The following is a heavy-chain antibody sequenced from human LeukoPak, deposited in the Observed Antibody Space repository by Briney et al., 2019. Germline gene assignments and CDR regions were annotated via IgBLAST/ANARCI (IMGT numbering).Heavy chain of an antibody. CDR3: ARARIAARRGAFDY. CDR2: MNPNSGNT. Sequence: ASVKVSCKASGYTFTSYDINWVRQATGQGLEWMGWMNPNSGNTGYAQKFQGRVTITRNISISTAYMELSSLRSEDTAVYYCARARIAARRGAFDYWGQGTLVTVSS. CDR1: GYTFTSYD. V-gene: IGHV1-8*03. J-gene: IGHJ4*02. D-gene: IGHD6-6*01.